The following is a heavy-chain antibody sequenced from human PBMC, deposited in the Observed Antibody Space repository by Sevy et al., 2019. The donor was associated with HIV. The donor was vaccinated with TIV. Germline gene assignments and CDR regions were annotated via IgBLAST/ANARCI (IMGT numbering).Heavy chain of an antibody. D-gene: IGHD6-6*01. CDR3: AKDRTPYSSSSIAWFDP. J-gene: IGHJ5*02. V-gene: IGHV3-30*18. CDR2: ISYDGSNK. CDR1: GFTFSSYG. Sequence: GGSLRLSCAASGFTFSSYGMHWVRQAPGKGLEWVAVISYDGSNKYYADSVKGRFTISRDNSKNTLYLQMNSLRAEDTAWYYCAKDRTPYSSSSIAWFDPWGQGTLVTVSS.